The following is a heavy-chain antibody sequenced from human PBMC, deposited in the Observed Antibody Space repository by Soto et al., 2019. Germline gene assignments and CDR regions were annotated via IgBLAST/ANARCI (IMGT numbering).Heavy chain of an antibody. V-gene: IGHV3-74*01. CDR3: ARGGVIVVGLDV. Sequence: GGSLRLSCAASGFTFSTYWMHWVRQVPGKGLVWVSRIKTDGTNTGYADSVKGRFTISRDNAKNTLFLQMNDLRVEDTAVYFCARGGVIVVGLDVWGQGTTVTVSS. CDR1: GFTFSTYW. D-gene: IGHD3-22*01. CDR2: IKTDGTNT. J-gene: IGHJ6*02.